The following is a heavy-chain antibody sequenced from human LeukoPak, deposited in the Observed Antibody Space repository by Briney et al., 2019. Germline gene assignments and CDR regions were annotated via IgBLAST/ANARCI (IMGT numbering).Heavy chain of an antibody. Sequence: SETLSLTCAVSGYSISSGYYWGWIRQPPGKGLEWIGSIYHSGSTYYNPSLKSRVTISVDTSKNQFSLKLSSVTAADTAVYYCARLRWELLGGFDYWGQGTLVTVSS. CDR3: ARLRWELLGGFDY. CDR1: GYSISSGYY. J-gene: IGHJ4*02. V-gene: IGHV4-38-2*01. D-gene: IGHD1-26*01. CDR2: IYHSGST.